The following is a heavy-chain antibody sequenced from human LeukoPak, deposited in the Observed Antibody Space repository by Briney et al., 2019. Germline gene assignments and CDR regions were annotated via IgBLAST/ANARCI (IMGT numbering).Heavy chain of an antibody. D-gene: IGHD5-18*01. V-gene: IGHV3-23*01. CDR2: ISGSGGST. Sequence: GGSLRLSCAASGFTFSSYAMSWVRQAPGKGLEWVSAISGSGGSTYYADPVKGRFTISRDNSKNTLYLQMNSLRAEDTAVYYCAKSPGYSYGLTTFDYWGQGTLVTVSS. J-gene: IGHJ4*02. CDR3: AKSPGYSYGLTTFDY. CDR1: GFTFSSYA.